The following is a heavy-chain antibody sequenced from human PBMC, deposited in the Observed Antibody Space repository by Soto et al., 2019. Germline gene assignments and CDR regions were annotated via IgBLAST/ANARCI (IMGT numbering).Heavy chain of an antibody. CDR2: IIPIFGTA. CDR3: ARDLSSTSCYSCYYGMDV. V-gene: IGHV1-69*01. CDR1: GGTFSSYA. J-gene: IGHJ6*02. Sequence: QVQLVQSGAEVKKPGSSVKVSCKASGGTFSSYAISWVRQAPGQGLEWMGGIIPIFGTANYAQKFQGRVTITADESTSTAYMELSSLRSEETAVYYCARDLSSTSCYSCYYGMDVWGQGTTVTVSS. D-gene: IGHD2-2*02.